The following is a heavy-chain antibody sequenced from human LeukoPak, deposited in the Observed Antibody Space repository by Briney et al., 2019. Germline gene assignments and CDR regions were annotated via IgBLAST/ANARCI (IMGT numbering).Heavy chain of an antibody. Sequence: GGSRILSCAASGFTFSIYAMSRVRQALGEGLEWVSAIRGSGGSTYYADSVKGRFTISRDYSYNTLYLQMNSQRAEDTAVYYCAKDDEGLTMRVTAFDIWGQGTMVTVSS. CDR1: GFTFSIYA. V-gene: IGHV3-23*01. CDR3: AKDDEGLTMRVTAFDI. CDR2: IRGSGGST. J-gene: IGHJ3*02. D-gene: IGHD3-22*01.